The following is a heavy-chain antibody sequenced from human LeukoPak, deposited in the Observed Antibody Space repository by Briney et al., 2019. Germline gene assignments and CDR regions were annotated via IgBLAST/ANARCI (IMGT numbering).Heavy chain of an antibody. CDR3: ARGGRDGYNDLDY. CDR1: GGSISSGDYY. D-gene: IGHD5-24*01. V-gene: IGHV4-30-4*08. CDR2: IYYSGST. Sequence: PSQTLSLTCTVSGGSISSGDYYWSWIRQPPGKGLEWIGYIYYSGSTNYNPSLKSRVTISVDTSKNQFSLKLSSVTAADTAVYYCARGGRDGYNDLDYWGQGTLVTVSS. J-gene: IGHJ4*02.